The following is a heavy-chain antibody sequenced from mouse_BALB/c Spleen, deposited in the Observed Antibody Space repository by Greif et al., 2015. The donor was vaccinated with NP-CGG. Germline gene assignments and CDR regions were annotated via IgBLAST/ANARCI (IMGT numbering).Heavy chain of an antibody. CDR2: IWAGGST. Sequence: VHLVESGPGLVAPSQSLSITCTVSGFSLTSYGVHWVRQPPGKGLEWLGVIWAGGSTNYNSAPMSRLSISKDNSKSQVFLKMNSLQTDDTAMYYCARDLEDYAMDYRGQGTSVTVSS. CDR1: GFSLTSYG. J-gene: IGHJ4*01. V-gene: IGHV2-9*02. CDR3: ARDLEDYAMDY.